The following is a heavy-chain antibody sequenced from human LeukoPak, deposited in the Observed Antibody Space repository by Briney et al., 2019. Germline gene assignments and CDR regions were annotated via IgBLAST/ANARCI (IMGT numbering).Heavy chain of an antibody. Sequence: SETLSLTCTVSGDSITGSSYYWGWIRQPPGKGLEWIGSMYYSGSTYSNPSLKSRVTISVDTSKNQFSLKLSSVTAADTAVYYCARHHYDSTGYYYFDYWGQGTLVTVSS. J-gene: IGHJ4*02. D-gene: IGHD3-22*01. CDR2: MYYSGST. V-gene: IGHV4-39*01. CDR3: ARHHYDSTGYYYFDY. CDR1: GDSITGSSYY.